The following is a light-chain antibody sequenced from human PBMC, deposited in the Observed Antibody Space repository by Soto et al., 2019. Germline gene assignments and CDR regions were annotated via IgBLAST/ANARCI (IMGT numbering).Light chain of an antibody. J-gene: IGKJ1*01. V-gene: IGKV1-39*01. CDR3: QQSYSTPLT. CDR2: AAS. Sequence: DIQMTQSPSSLSASVGDRVTITCRASQSISSYLNWHQQKPGKAPKLLIYAASSLQSGVPSRFSGSGSGTDFTLTISSLQPEDFAPYYCQQSYSTPLTFGLGTKVEIK. CDR1: QSISSY.